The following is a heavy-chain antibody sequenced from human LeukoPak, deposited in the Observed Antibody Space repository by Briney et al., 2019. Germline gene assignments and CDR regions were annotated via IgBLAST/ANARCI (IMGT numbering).Heavy chain of an antibody. CDR1: GGSFSGYY. D-gene: IGHD3-10*01. CDR2: INHSGST. J-gene: IGHJ6*04. Sequence: SETLSLTCAVYGGSFSGYYWSWIRQPPGKGLEWVGEINHSGSTNYNPSPKSRVTISVDTSKNQFSLKLSSVAAADTAVYYCARARGGYGSSSYPRYYGMDVWGKGTTVTVSS. CDR3: ARARGGYGSSSYPRYYGMDV. V-gene: IGHV4-34*01.